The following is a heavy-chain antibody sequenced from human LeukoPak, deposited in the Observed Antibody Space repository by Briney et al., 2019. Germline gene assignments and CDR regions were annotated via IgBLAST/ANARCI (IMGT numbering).Heavy chain of an antibody. J-gene: IGHJ4*02. V-gene: IGHV3-23*01. CDR2: ISGSGGST. CDR3: AKDPIAAAGKSDY. CDR1: GFTFSSYA. Sequence: SGGSLRLSCAASGFTFSSYAMSWVRQAPGKGLEWVSAISGSGGSTHYADSVKGRFTISRDNSKNTLYLQMNSLRAEDTAVYYCAKDPIAAAGKSDYWGQGTLVTVSS. D-gene: IGHD6-13*01.